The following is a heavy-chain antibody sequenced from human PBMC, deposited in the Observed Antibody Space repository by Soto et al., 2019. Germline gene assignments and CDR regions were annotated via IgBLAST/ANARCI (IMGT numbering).Heavy chain of an antibody. D-gene: IGHD3-22*01. V-gene: IGHV5-51*01. CDR1: GYSFTSYW. J-gene: IGHJ3*02. Sequence: GESLKISCKGSGYSFTSYWIGWVRQMPGKGLEWMGIIYPGDSDTRYSPSFQGQVTISADKSISTAYLQWSSLKASDTAMYYCARRLFYYDSSGYYYGSAFDIWGQGTMVTVSS. CDR3: ARRLFYYDSSGYYYGSAFDI. CDR2: IYPGDSDT.